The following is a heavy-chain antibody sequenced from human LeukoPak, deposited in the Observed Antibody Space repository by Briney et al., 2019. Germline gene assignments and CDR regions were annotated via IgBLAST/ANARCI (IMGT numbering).Heavy chain of an antibody. Sequence: GGSLRLSCAASGFTSRSDAMSWVRQAPAKGLECVSAISGSGGSIYYADSAKGRFTISRDNSKNTLYLQMNSLRAEDTPVYYCAKGLYRGSYDGFDSWGQGALVTVSS. CDR3: AKGLYRGSYDGFDS. CDR2: ISGSGGSI. D-gene: IGHD1-26*01. J-gene: IGHJ4*02. CDR1: GFTSRSDA. V-gene: IGHV3-23*01.